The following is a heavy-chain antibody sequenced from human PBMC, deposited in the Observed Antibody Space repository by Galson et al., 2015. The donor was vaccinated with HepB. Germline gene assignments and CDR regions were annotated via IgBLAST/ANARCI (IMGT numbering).Heavy chain of an antibody. V-gene: IGHV4-34*01. J-gene: IGHJ6*02. CDR3: AKGVSYYGSGSSKGTYYYYGMDV. D-gene: IGHD3-10*01. CDR2: INHSGST. Sequence: SETLSLTCAVYGGSFSGYYWSWIRQPPGKGLEWIGEINHSGSTNYNPSLKSRVTISVDTSKNQFSLKLSSVTAADTAVYYCAKGVSYYGSGSSKGTYYYYGMDVWGQGTTVTVSS. CDR1: GGSFSGYY.